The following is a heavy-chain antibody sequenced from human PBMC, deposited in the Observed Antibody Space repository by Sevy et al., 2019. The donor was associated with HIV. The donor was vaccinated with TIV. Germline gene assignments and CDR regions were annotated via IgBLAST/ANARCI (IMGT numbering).Heavy chain of an antibody. CDR2: INSDGSST. CDR3: ARDRIVVVPAAIAGDYYYYYYGMDV. D-gene: IGHD2-2*02. Sequence: GGSLRLSCAASGFTFSSYWMHWVRQAPGKGLVWVSRINSDGSSTSYADSVKGRFTISRDNAKNTWYLQMNSLRAEDTAVYYCARDRIVVVPAAIAGDYYYYYYGMDVWGQGTTVTVSS. V-gene: IGHV3-74*01. CDR1: GFTFSSYW. J-gene: IGHJ6*02.